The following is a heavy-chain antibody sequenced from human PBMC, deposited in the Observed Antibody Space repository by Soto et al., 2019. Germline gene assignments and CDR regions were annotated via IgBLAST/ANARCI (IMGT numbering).Heavy chain of an antibody. CDR1: GYTFTSYD. CDR2: MNPNSGNT. V-gene: IGHV1-8*01. Sequence: QVQLVQSGAEVKKPGASVKVSCKASGYTFTSYDINWVRQATGQGLEWMGWMNPNSGNTGYAQKFQGRVTMTRNTSIITAYMELSSLRSEDTAVYYCARDLDYDYVWGSYRAAGFDPWGQGTLVTVSS. CDR3: ARDLDYDYVWGSYRAAGFDP. J-gene: IGHJ5*02. D-gene: IGHD3-16*02.